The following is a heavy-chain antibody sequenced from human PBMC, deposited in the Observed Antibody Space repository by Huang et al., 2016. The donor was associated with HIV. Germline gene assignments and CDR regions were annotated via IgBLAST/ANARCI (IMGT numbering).Heavy chain of an antibody. Sequence: QVQLQESGPGLVKPSETLSLTCTVSGGSISSHYWSWIRQPPGKGLEWIGSIYYSGSTNYRPSLKSRVTRSVDTSKNQFSLKLSSVTAADTAVYYCAREGQGYWGQGTLVTVSS. J-gene: IGHJ4*02. CDR2: IYYSGST. CDR3: AREGQGY. V-gene: IGHV4-59*11. CDR1: GGSISSHY.